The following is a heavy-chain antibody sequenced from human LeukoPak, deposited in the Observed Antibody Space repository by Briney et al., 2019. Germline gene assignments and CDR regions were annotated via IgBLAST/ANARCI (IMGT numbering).Heavy chain of an antibody. CDR1: GFTFSSYA. D-gene: IGHD3-3*01. CDR2: ISYDGSNE. J-gene: IGHJ4*02. V-gene: IGHV3-30*04. CDR3: ARGRDFWSSYYTPDY. Sequence: PGGSLRLSCAASGFTFSSYAMHWVRQAPGKGLEWVAVISYDGSNEFYADSVKGRLTISRHNSENTLYLQMNSLRVEDTAVYYCARGRDFWSSYYTPDYWGQGTLVTVSS.